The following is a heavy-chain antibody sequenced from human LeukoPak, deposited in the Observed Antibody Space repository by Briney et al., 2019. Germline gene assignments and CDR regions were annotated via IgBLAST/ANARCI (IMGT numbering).Heavy chain of an antibody. J-gene: IGHJ4*02. CDR1: GGSFSGYY. Sequence: SETLSLTCAVYGGSFSGYYWSWIRQPPGKGLEWIGYIYYSRSTNYNPSLKSRVTISVDTSKNQFSLKLSSVTAADTAVYYCARAVGGDGSGSLWGPGTLVTVSS. CDR3: ARAVGGDGSGSL. CDR2: IYYSRST. D-gene: IGHD3-10*01. V-gene: IGHV4-59*01.